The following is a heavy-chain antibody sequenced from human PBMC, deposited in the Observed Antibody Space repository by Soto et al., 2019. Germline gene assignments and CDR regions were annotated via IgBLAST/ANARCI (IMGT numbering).Heavy chain of an antibody. CDR2: ISYDGSNK. D-gene: IGHD1-26*01. CDR3: AKEGDSGSYHA. J-gene: IGHJ5*02. Sequence: GGSLRLSCAASGFTFSSYGMHWVRQAPGKGLEWVAVISYDGSNKYYADSVKGRFTISRDNSKNTLYLQMNSLRAEDTAVYYCAKEGDSGSYHAWGQGTLVTVSS. CDR1: GFTFSSYG. V-gene: IGHV3-30*18.